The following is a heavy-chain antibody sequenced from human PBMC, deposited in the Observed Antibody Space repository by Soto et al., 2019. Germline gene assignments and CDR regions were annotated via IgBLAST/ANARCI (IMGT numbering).Heavy chain of an antibody. CDR3: ARATDYGDFNFDY. Sequence: GGSLRLSCAASGFTFSSYSMNWVRQAPGKGLEWVSSISSSSSYIYYADSVKGRFTISRDNAKNSLYLQMNSLRSEDTAVYYCARATDYGDFNFDYWGQGTLVTVSS. D-gene: IGHD4-17*01. J-gene: IGHJ4*02. V-gene: IGHV3-21*04. CDR2: ISSSSSYI. CDR1: GFTFSSYS.